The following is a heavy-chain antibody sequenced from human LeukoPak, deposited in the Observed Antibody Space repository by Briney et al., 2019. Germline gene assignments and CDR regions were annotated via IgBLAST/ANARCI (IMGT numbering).Heavy chain of an antibody. D-gene: IGHD2-21*02. CDR2: IYSSGST. CDR3: ARVSDSSRENFDY. Sequence: PSHTLSLTCTVSGGSISSGAYYWSWIRQHPEKGLEWIGFIYSSGSTYYNPSLKSRVAISLDTSKNQFSLNLSSVTAADTAVYFCARVSDSSRENFDYWGQGTLVTVSS. CDR1: GGSISSGAYY. V-gene: IGHV4-31*03. J-gene: IGHJ4*02.